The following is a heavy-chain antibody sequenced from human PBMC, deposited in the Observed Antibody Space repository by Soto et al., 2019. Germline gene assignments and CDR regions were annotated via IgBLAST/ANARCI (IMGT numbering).Heavy chain of an antibody. D-gene: IGHD3-3*01. CDR2: ISSSSSTI. J-gene: IGHJ4*02. CDR1: GFTFSSYS. V-gene: IGHV3-48*01. Sequence: GGSLRLSCAASGFTFSSYSMNWVRQAPGKGLEWVSYISSSSSTIYYADSVKGRFTISRDNAKNSLYLQMNSLRAEDTAVYYCARGKTRFLEWLLHYWVQGTLVTVSS. CDR3: ARGKTRFLEWLLHY.